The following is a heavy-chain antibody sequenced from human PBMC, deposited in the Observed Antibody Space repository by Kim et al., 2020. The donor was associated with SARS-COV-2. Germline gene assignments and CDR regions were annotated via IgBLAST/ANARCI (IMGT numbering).Heavy chain of an antibody. V-gene: IGHV5-51*01. CDR2: INPHDSDT. CDR3: ARQGPSITLDY. D-gene: IGHD3-3*02. J-gene: IGHJ4*02. Sequence: GESLKISCKISGYMFTGYWIGWVRQMPGKGLEWMGIINPHDSDTRYSPSFQGQVTLSVDKSITTAYVQWSSLKASDTAIYYCARQGPSITLDYWGQGTLVTVSS. CDR1: GYMFTGYW.